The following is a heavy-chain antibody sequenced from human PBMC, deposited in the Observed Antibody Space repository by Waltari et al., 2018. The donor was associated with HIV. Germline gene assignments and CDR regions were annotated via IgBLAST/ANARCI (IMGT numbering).Heavy chain of an antibody. Sequence: QVQLVESGGAVFKPGWSLHPSCAVLGSPFKNFAMTWLRQAPGKGLEWVGNIYYDGSKKFYGDSVRGRFTISRDNSKQILYLQMNSLRVEDTALYYCARDYNYAPDYWGQGTLVVVSS. J-gene: IGHJ4*02. CDR3: ARDYNYAPDY. CDR1: GSPFKNFA. V-gene: IGHV3-33*01. CDR2: IYYDGSKK. D-gene: IGHD5-18*01.